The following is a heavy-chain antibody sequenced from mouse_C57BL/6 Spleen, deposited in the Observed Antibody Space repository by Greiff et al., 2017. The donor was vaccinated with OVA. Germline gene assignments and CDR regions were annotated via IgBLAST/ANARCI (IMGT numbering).Heavy chain of an antibody. V-gene: IGHV7-3*01. Sequence: EVQVVESGGGLVQPGGSLSLSCAASGFTFTDYYMSWVRQPPGKALEWLGFIRNKANGYTTEYSASVKGRFTISRDNSQSILYLQMNALRADDSATYYCARLGGYDEGNAMDYWGQGTSVTVSS. J-gene: IGHJ4*01. CDR1: GFTFTDYY. CDR3: ARLGGYDEGNAMDY. CDR2: IRNKANGYTT. D-gene: IGHD2-2*01.